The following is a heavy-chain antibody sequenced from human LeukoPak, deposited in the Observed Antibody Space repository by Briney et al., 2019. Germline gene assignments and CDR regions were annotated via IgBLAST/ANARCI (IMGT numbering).Heavy chain of an antibody. V-gene: IGHV4-39*07. CDR2: IYYSGST. Sequence: SETLSLTCTVSGGSISSSNYYWGWIRQPPGKGLEWIGNIYYSGSTYYNPSLKSRVTISVDTSKNQFSLKLSSVTAADTAVYYCARYHSGSYNGYAFDIWGQGTMVTVSS. CDR3: ARYHSGSYNGYAFDI. CDR1: GGSISSSNYY. J-gene: IGHJ3*02. D-gene: IGHD1-26*01.